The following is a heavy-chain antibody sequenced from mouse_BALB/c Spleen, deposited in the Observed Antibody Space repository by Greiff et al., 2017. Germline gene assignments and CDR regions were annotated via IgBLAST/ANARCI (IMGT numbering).Heavy chain of an antibody. Sequence: QVQLKQSGAELVKPGASVKLSCKASGYTFTSYYMYWVKQRPGQGLEWIGEINPSNGGTNFNEKFKSKATLTVDKSSSTAYMQLSSLTSEDSAVYYCTRSPYDYDVDWYFDVWGAGTTVTVSS. CDR1: GYTFTSYY. CDR2: INPSNGGT. D-gene: IGHD2-4*01. V-gene: IGHV1S81*02. CDR3: TRSPYDYDVDWYFDV. J-gene: IGHJ1*01.